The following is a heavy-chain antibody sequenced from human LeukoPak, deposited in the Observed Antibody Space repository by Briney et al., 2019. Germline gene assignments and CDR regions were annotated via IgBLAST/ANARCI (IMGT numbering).Heavy chain of an antibody. V-gene: IGHV4-59*01. J-gene: IGHJ2*01. CDR3: AREYSSGWYGYFDL. CDR1: GASISSYY. CDR2: IYYSGST. Sequence: KPSETLSLTCTVPGASISSYYWTWIRQPPGKGLEWIGYIYYSGSTNYNPSLKSRVTISVDTSKNQFSLKLSSVTAADTAVYYCAREYSSGWYGYFDLWGRGTLVTVSS. D-gene: IGHD6-19*01.